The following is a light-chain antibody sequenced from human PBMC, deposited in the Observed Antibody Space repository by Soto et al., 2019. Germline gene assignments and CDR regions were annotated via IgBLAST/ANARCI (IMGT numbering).Light chain of an antibody. J-gene: IGKJ5*01. Sequence: IQLTQSPSSVAASVGDRVSITCRASQGIRSALAWYQQKPGKPPELLIYDASSPGSGVPSRFSGSGSGTDFTLTITSLQPEDFGTYYCQQADSISITFGQGTRLEIK. CDR2: DAS. V-gene: IGKV1-13*02. CDR3: QQADSISIT. CDR1: QGIRSA.